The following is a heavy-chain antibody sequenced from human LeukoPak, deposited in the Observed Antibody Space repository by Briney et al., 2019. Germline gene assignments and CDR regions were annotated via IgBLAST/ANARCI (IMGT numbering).Heavy chain of an antibody. D-gene: IGHD6-13*01. CDR3: ARLLASAGPFDY. CDR2: IYHSGST. Sequence: SLSLTCTVSGGSISSGGYYWSWIRQPPRKGLEWIGYIYHSGSTYYNPSLKSQVTMSVDRSKNQFSLRLTSVTAADTAVYYCARLLASAGPFDYWGQGTLVTVSS. CDR1: GGSISSGGYY. V-gene: IGHV4-30-2*01. J-gene: IGHJ4*02.